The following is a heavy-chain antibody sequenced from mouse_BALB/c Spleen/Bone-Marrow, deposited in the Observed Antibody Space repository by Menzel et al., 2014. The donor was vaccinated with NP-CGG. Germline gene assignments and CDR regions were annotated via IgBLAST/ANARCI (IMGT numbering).Heavy chain of an antibody. V-gene: IGHV7-1*02. J-gene: IGHJ3*01. D-gene: IGHD2-10*02. CDR1: GFTFSDFY. CDR3: ARDVGYGNYFVY. CDR2: SRNKAKYYTT. Sequence: EVKVVESGGGLVQPGDSLRLSCATSGFTFSDFYMEWVRQPPGKRLEWIAASRNKAKYYTTEYSASVKGRFIVSRDTSQSVLYLQMNALRADDTAIYYCARDVGYGNYFVYWGQGTLVTVSA.